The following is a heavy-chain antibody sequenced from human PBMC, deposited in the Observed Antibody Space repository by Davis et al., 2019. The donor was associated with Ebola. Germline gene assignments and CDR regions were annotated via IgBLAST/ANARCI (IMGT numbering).Heavy chain of an antibody. J-gene: IGHJ4*02. CDR3: ARIYGGTTITD. CDR1: GFPFSSYS. Sequence: GESLKISCAVTGFPFSSYSMNWVRQAPGKGLEWVSYIDSSRTTIYYADSVKGRFTISRDNSKNTLYLQMQSLRPDDTAVYYCARIYGGTTITDWGQGTQVTVSS. D-gene: IGHD5-24*01. V-gene: IGHV3-48*04. CDR2: IDSSRTTI.